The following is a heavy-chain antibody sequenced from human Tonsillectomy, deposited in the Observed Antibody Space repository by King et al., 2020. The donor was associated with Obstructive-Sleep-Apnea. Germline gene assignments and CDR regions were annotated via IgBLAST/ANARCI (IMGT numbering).Heavy chain of an antibody. D-gene: IGHD6-19*01. J-gene: IGHJ4*02. CDR3: ARHWQQWKSEFDY. Sequence: VQLVESGGGLVQPGGSLRLSCAASGFTVSSNYMSWVRQAPGRGLEWVSAIYSDGSTYYADSVKGRFTITRDHSKNTLYLQMNSRRAEDTAVYYCARHWQQWKSEFDYWGQGTLVTVCS. CDR2: IYSDGST. V-gene: IGHV3-66*04. CDR1: GFTVSSNY.